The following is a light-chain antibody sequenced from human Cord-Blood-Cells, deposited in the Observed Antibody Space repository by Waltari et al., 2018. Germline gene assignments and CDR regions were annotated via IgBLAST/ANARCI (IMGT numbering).Light chain of an antibody. CDR3: QQSYSTPYT. V-gene: IGKV1-39*01. CDR1: QSISSY. Sequence: DIQPNQSPSSLPASVGDRVTITCRASQSISSYLNWYQQKPGKAPKLLIYAASNLQSGVPSRFSGSGSGTDFTLTINSLQPEDIATYYCQQSYSTPYTFGQGTKLEIK. CDR2: AAS. J-gene: IGKJ2*01.